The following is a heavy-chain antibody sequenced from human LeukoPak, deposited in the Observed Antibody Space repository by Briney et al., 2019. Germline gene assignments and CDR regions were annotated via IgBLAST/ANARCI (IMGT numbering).Heavy chain of an antibody. V-gene: IGHV4-39*01. Sequence: SETLSLTCTVSGGSISSSSYYWGWIRQPPGKGLEWIGSIYYSGSIYYNPSLKSRVTISVDTSKNQFSLKLNSVTAADTAVYYCARGGKAAVRFDLWGRGTLVTVSS. CDR3: ARGGKAAVRFDL. CDR2: IYYSGSI. D-gene: IGHD2-15*01. J-gene: IGHJ2*01. CDR1: GGSISSSSYY.